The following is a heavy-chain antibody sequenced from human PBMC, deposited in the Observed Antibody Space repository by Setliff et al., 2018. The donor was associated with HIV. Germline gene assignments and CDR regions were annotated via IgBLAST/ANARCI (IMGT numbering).Heavy chain of an antibody. CDR1: GCTFTNYF. J-gene: IGHJ4*02. D-gene: IGHD1-26*01. CDR3: ATVRIVGATEFDY. CDR2: VDPEDGET. Sequence: ASVKVSCKASGCTFTNYFMHWVRQAPGEGLEWVGRVDPEDGETRYAMKFQGSFTISADTSTDTTYLSLTSLRSQDTAVYYCATVRIVGATEFDYWGQGTVVTVAS. V-gene: IGHV1-69-2*01.